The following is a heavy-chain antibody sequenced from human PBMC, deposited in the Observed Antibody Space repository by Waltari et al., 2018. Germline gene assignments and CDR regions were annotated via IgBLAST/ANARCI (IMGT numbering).Heavy chain of an antibody. D-gene: IGHD3-9*01. CDR2: IIPIFGTT. CDR1: GGTLSNYA. Sequence: QVQLVQSGAEVKKPGSSVRVSCKASGGTLSNYAINWVRQAPGQGLEWMGGIIPIFGTTNYAQRFQGRVRITLDESTSSAYMELSSLRPDDTAVYYWGRAERTGYYRYYFDSWGQGTLVTVSS. V-gene: IGHV1-69*05. J-gene: IGHJ4*02. CDR3: GRAERTGYYRYYFDS.